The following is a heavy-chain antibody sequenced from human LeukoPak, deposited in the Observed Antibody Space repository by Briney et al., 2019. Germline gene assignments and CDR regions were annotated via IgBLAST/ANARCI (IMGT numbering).Heavy chain of an antibody. D-gene: IGHD3-3*01. CDR2: IYYSGST. CDR1: GGSVSSGSYY. Sequence: SETLSLTCTVSGGSVSSGSYYWSWIRQPPGKGLEWIGYIYYSGSTNYNPSLKSRVTISVDTSKNQFSLKLSSVTAADTAVYYCARDRGGRTTGLYDFWSGQNPAGWFDPWGQGTLVTVSS. J-gene: IGHJ5*02. CDR3: ARDRGGRTTGLYDFWSGQNPAGWFDP. V-gene: IGHV4-61*01.